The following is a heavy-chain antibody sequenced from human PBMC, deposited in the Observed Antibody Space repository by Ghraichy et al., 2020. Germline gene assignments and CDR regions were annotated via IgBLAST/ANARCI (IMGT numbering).Heavy chain of an antibody. V-gene: IGHV4-39*01. Sequence: SETLSLTCTVSGGSISSSSYYWGWIRQPPGKGLEWIGSIYYSGSTYYNPSLKSRVTISVDTSKNQFSLKLSSVTAADTAVYYCARRRGYSGYDEDYWGQGTLVTVSS. J-gene: IGHJ4*02. CDR3: ARRRGYSGYDEDY. CDR1: GGSISSSSYY. D-gene: IGHD5-12*01. CDR2: IYYSGST.